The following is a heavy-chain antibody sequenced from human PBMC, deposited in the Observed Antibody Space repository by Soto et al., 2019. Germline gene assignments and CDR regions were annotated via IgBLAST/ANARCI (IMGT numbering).Heavy chain of an antibody. CDR2: ISSHGRDI. CDR3: ARESEDLTSNFDY. V-gene: IGHV3-21*01. CDR1: GFTFTSDS. J-gene: IGHJ4*02. Sequence: GGSLRLSCEASGFTFTSDSMTWVRQAPGKGLEWVSSISSHGRDIFYADSVKGRFTISRDNAKNSLYLQMNSLRAEDTAVYYCARESEDLTSNFDYWGQGTLVTVSS.